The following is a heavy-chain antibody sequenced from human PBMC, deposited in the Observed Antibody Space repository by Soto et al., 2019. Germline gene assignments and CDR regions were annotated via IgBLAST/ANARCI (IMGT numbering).Heavy chain of an antibody. Sequence: GGSLRLSCAASGFTFDDYAMHWVRQAPGKGLEWVSGISWNSGSIGYADSVKGRFTISRDNAKNSLYLQMNSLRAEDTALYYCAKDEPSTVTTSGDYYYYMDVWGKGTTVTVSS. CDR2: ISWNSGSI. CDR1: GFTFDDYA. CDR3: AKDEPSTVTTSGDYYYYMDV. V-gene: IGHV3-9*01. D-gene: IGHD4-17*01. J-gene: IGHJ6*03.